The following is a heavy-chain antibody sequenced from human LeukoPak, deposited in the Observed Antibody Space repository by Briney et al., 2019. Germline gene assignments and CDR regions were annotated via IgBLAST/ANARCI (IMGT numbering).Heavy chain of an antibody. Sequence: GASVRVSCNASGYSLSDNYLHWVRQAPGQRLEWMAWINPRNGETKFAPRFQGRVTLTRDTSITTAYMELSRLRPDDTAVYYCARDVSGSIGYWGQGTLVTVSS. CDR1: GYSLSDNY. CDR2: INPRNGET. D-gene: IGHD1-26*01. J-gene: IGHJ4*02. V-gene: IGHV1-2*02. CDR3: ARDVSGSIGY.